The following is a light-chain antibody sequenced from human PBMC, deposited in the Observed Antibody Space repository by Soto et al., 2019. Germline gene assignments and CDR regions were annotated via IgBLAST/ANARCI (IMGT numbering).Light chain of an antibody. CDR1: QSISSY. J-gene: IGKJ1*01. CDR3: QQSYSTPPWT. CDR2: AAS. Sequence: DIQMTQSPSSLSASVGDRVTITCQASQSISSYLNWYQQKPGKAPKLLIYAASSLQSGVPSRFSGSGSGTGFTLTISSLQPEDFATYYCQQSYSTPPWTLGQGTKVDIK. V-gene: IGKV1-39*01.